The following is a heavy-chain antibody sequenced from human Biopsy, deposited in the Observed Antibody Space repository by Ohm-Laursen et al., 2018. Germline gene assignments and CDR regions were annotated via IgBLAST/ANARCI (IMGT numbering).Heavy chain of an antibody. Sequence: GTLSLTCTVSGGSVSSNTNYWAWIRQPPGKGLEWIGSIFYSGIIYYNPTLKSRVNIFVDTWKNQYSLNLNSLSAADTAVYYGARHPTGFWFDPWGQGTLVIVSS. CDR3: ARHPTGFWFDP. CDR1: GGSVSSNTNY. J-gene: IGHJ5*02. V-gene: IGHV4-39*01. CDR2: IFYSGII.